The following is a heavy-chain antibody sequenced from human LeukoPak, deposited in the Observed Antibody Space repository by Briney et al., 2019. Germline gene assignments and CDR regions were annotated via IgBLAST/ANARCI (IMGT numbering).Heavy chain of an antibody. Sequence: GESLKISCKGSGYSFTSYWIGWVRQMPGKGLEWTGIIYPGDSDTRYSPSFQGQVTISADKSISTAYLQWSSLKASDTAMYYCARSRGITIFGVVTLQYFDYWGQGTLVTVSS. CDR3: ARSRGITIFGVVTLQYFDY. CDR2: IYPGDSDT. V-gene: IGHV5-51*01. D-gene: IGHD3-3*01. CDR1: GYSFTSYW. J-gene: IGHJ4*02.